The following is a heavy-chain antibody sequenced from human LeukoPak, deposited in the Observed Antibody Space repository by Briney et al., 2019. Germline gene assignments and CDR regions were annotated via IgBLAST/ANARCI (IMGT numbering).Heavy chain of an antibody. J-gene: IGHJ4*02. V-gene: IGHV3-23*01. CDR1: GFTFSSYA. D-gene: IGHD5-18*01. Sequence: GGSLRLSCAASGFTFSSYAMSWVRQAPGKGLEWVSAISGSGGSTYYADSVKGRFTISRDNSKNTLYLQMNSLRAEDTAVYYCARWGEQLWSSDCDYWGQGTLVTVSS. CDR2: ISGSGGST. CDR3: ARWGEQLWSSDCDY.